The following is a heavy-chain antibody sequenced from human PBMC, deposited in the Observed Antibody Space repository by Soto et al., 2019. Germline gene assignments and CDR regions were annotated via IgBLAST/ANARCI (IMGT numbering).Heavy chain of an antibody. D-gene: IGHD3-10*01. CDR3: ARRYGSAFDI. CDR2: IYYSGST. J-gene: IGHJ3*02. CDR1: GGSISSYY. V-gene: IGHV4-59*01. Sequence: QVQLQESGPGLVQPSETLSLTCTVSGGSISSYYWSWIRQPPGKGLEWIGYIYYSGSTNYNPSLKRRVTISVDTSKNQFSLKLSSVTAADTAVYYCARRYGSAFDIWGQGTMVTVSS.